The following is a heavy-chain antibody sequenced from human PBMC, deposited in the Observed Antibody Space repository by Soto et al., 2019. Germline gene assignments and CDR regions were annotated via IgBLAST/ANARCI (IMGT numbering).Heavy chain of an antibody. V-gene: IGHV1-18*01. CDR1: GYTFTRYG. CDR2: INTYNGNT. CDR3: AMVDVYVTPSPQDV. J-gene: IGHJ6*02. Sequence: QVQLVQSGAEVKNPGASVKVSCKASGYTFTRYGIGWARQAPGQGLEWMGWINTYNGNTNYAQNVQGRVTLTTDTSTNTAYMELMSLRSNDTAIYYCAMVDVYVTPSPQDVWGQGTTVIVSS. D-gene: IGHD3-16*01.